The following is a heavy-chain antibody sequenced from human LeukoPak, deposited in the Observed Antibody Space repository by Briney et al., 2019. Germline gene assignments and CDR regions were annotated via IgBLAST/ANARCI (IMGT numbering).Heavy chain of an antibody. CDR2: ISYDGSNK. V-gene: IGHV3-30-3*01. D-gene: IGHD4-17*01. J-gene: IGHJ6*02. CDR1: GFTFSSYA. Sequence: GGSLRLSCAASGFTFSSYAMHWVRQAPGKGLEWVAVISYDGSNKYYADSVKGRFTISRDNSKNTLYLQMNSLRAEDTAVYYCARDLVPPALDYGDPNYYYYGTDVWGQGTTVTVSS. CDR3: ARDLVPPALDYGDPNYYYYGTDV.